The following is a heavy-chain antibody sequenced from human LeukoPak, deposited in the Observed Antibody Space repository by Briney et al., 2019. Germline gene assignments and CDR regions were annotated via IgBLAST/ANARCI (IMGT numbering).Heavy chain of an antibody. CDR1: GFTFSHYS. Sequence: KSGGSLRLSCAASGFTFSHYSMNWVRQAPGKGLEWVSSISGSSSYIYYADSVKGRFTISRDNAKNSLYLQMNSLRADDTAVYYCARDLEEYCSGGSCSLFDYWGQGTLVTVSS. CDR3: ARDLEEYCSGGSCSLFDY. J-gene: IGHJ4*02. CDR2: ISGSSSYI. V-gene: IGHV3-21*01. D-gene: IGHD2-15*01.